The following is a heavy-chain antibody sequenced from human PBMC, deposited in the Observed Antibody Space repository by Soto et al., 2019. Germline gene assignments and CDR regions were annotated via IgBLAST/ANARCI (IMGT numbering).Heavy chain of an antibody. J-gene: IGHJ4*02. CDR3: ARSNYYDSSGYHYCFDY. D-gene: IGHD3-22*01. Sequence: QVQLVQSGAEVKKPGSSVKVSCKASGGTFSSYAISWVRQAPGQGLEWMGGIIPIFGTANYAQKFQGRVTITADESTSTAYMELSSLRSEDTAVYYCARSNYYDSSGYHYCFDYWGQGTLVTVSS. V-gene: IGHV1-69*01. CDR2: IIPIFGTA. CDR1: GGTFSSYA.